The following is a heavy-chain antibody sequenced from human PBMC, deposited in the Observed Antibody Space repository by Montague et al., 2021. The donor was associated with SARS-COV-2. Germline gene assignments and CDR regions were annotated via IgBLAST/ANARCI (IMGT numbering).Heavy chain of an antibody. CDR1: GFSLSTSGMC. CDR3: ARIVYDILTGSTYYGMDV. CDR2: IDWDDDK. Sequence: PALVKPTQTLTLTCTFSGFSLSTSGMCVSWIRQPPGKALEWLALIDWDDDKYYSTSLKTRLTISKDTSKNQGVLTMTNMDPVDTATYYCARIVYDILTGSTYYGMDVWGQGTTVTVSS. J-gene: IGHJ6*02. D-gene: IGHD3-9*01. V-gene: IGHV2-70*01.